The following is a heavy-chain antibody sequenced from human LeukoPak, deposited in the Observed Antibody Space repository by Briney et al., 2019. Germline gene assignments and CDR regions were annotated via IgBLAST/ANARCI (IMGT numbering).Heavy chain of an antibody. Sequence: PGGSLRLSCAASGFTFSSYSMNWVRQAPGKGLEWVSYISSSSSTIYYADSVKGRFTISRDNAKNSLYLQMNSLRAEDTAVYYCAKERGYSYGINWFDPWGQGTLVTVSS. V-gene: IGHV3-48*01. D-gene: IGHD5-18*01. CDR3: AKERGYSYGINWFDP. J-gene: IGHJ5*02. CDR2: ISSSSSTI. CDR1: GFTFSSYS.